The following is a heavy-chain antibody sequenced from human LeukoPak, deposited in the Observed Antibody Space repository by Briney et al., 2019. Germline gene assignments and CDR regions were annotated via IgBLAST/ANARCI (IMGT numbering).Heavy chain of an antibody. CDR1: GGSFSGYY. Sequence: TSETLSLTCAVYGGSFSGYYWSWIRQPPGKGLEWIGEINHSGGTNYNPSLKSRVTMTRDTSTSTVYMELSSLRSEDTAVYYCARDKADPVRGYYDSSGNDYWGQGTLVTVSS. CDR3: ARDKADPVRGYYDSSGNDY. CDR2: INHSGGT. D-gene: IGHD3-22*01. V-gene: IGHV4-34*10. J-gene: IGHJ4*02.